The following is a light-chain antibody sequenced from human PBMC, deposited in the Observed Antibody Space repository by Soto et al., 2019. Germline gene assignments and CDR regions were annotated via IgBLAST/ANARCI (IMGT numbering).Light chain of an antibody. CDR2: AAS. V-gene: IGKV1-27*01. Sequence: DIQMTQSPSSLSASVGDRVTITCRASQGISNYFAWYQQKPGKVPKLLIYAASTLQSGVPSRFSGSGSGTDFTLTISSLQPEDVATYYCQKYNSAPPITFGPGTKVDLK. CDR1: QGISNY. J-gene: IGKJ3*01. CDR3: QKYNSAPPIT.